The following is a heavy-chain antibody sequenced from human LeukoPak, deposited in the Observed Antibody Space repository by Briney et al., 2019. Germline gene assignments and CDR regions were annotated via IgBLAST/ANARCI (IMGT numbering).Heavy chain of an antibody. J-gene: IGHJ4*02. D-gene: IGHD5-12*01. CDR2: INWDASYM. CDR3: GMRGLTFD. Sequence: GSLLLSCAGSSSTFSSLDFNWVRQAPGKGLEWVASINWDASYMFYADSVRGRFTISRDNAKNSLYLQMNGLRAEDTAVYYCGMRGLTFDWGQGTLVTVSS. V-gene: IGHV3-21*01. CDR1: SSTFSSLD.